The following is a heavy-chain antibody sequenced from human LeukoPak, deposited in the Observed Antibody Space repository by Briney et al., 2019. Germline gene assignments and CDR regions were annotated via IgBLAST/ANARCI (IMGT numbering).Heavy chain of an antibody. Sequence: PGRSLRLSCAASGFTFSSYAMHWVRQAPGKGLEWVAVISYDGSNKYYADSVKGRFTISRDNSKNTLYLQMISLRAEDTAVYYCARGVNRGTTVTIGGGYWGQGTLVTVSS. CDR3: ARGVNRGTTVTIGGGY. V-gene: IGHV3-30*04. CDR2: ISYDGSNK. J-gene: IGHJ4*02. CDR1: GFTFSSYA. D-gene: IGHD4-17*01.